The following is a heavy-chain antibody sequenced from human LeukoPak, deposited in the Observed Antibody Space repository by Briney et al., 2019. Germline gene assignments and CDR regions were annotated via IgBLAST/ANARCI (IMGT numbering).Heavy chain of an antibody. V-gene: IGHV3-23*01. J-gene: IGHJ6*02. D-gene: IGHD1-1*01. Sequence: GGSLRLSCVASGFTFNNYAMSWVSHAPGKGRGWVAFIRGVGDQSYPNSVNGRFTISGDNSKNTLYLQMLSLRAEETATYYCARTTQRDYYYYGMAVWGQGTTVTVSS. CDR2: IRGVGDQS. CDR1: GFTFNNYA. CDR3: ARTTQRDYYYYGMAV.